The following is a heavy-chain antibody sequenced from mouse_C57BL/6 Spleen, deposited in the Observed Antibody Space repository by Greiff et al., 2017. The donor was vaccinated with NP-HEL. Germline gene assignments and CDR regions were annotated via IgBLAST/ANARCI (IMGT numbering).Heavy chain of an antibody. CDR3: ARSSDY. CDR2: INPSTGGT. V-gene: IGHV1-42*01. J-gene: IGHJ2*01. CDR1: GYSFTGYY. Sequence: EVKLQESGPELVKPGASVKISCKASGYSFTGYYMNWVKQSPEKSLEWIGEINPSTGGTTYNQKFKAKATLTVDKSSSTAYMQLKSLTSEDSAVYYCARSSDYWGQGTTLTVSS.